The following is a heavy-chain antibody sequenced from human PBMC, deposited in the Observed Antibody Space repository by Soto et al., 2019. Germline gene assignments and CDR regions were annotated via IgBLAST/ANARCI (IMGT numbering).Heavy chain of an antibody. D-gene: IGHD7-27*01. CDR2: ISPHSGGP. Sequence: QVRLVQSGAEVKKPGASVRVSCKASGYTFTGYYIHWVRQAPGQGLEWMGSISPHSGGPNYAQRFQGRVTMTRDTSMTTVYMEMSGLTSDDTAIYYCAREELTGATYYLDYWGQGTLVTVSS. CDR1: GYTFTGYY. J-gene: IGHJ4*02. V-gene: IGHV1-2*02. CDR3: AREELTGATYYLDY.